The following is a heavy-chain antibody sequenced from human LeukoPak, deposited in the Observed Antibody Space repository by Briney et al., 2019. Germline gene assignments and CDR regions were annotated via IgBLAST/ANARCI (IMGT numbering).Heavy chain of an antibody. CDR1: GFTFSSYA. J-gene: IGHJ4*02. V-gene: IGHV3-23*01. CDR3: ATLASSVSTY. CDR2: ISCSGRST. Sequence: GGSLRLSCAASGFTFSSYAMSWVRQAPEKGLEWVSSISCSGRSTYYAEHVKCRFTISRDNCKNRLYLQMNSLRAEDTAVYYCATLASSVSTYWGQGTLVTVSS. D-gene: IGHD4-17*01.